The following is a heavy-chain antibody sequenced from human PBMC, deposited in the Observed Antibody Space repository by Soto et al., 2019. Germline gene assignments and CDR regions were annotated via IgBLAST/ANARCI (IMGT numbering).Heavy chain of an antibody. V-gene: IGHV3-30*18. CDR1: GFTFSSYG. J-gene: IGHJ6*02. CDR3: AKGDIVVVTATDYYYGMDV. CDR2: ISYDGSNK. Sequence: GGSLRLSCAASGFTFSSYGMHWVRQAPGKGLEWVAVISYDGSNKYYADSVKGRFTISRDNSKNTLYLQMNSLRAEDTAVYYCAKGDIVVVTATDYYYGMDVWGQGTTVTVSS. D-gene: IGHD2-21*02.